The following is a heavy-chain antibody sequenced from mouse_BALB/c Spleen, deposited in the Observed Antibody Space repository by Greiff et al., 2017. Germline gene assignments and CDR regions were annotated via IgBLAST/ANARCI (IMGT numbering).Heavy chain of an antibody. D-gene: IGHD1-3*01. J-gene: IGHJ4*01. V-gene: IGHV1S34*01. CDR3: ARVYGSSLYAMDY. Sequence: LVKTGASVKISCKASGYSFTGYYMHWVKQSHGKSLEWIGYISCYNGATSYNQKFKGKATFTVDTSSSTAYMQFNSLTSEDSAVYYCARVYGSSLYAMDYWGQGTSVTVSS. CDR2: ISCYNGAT. CDR1: GYSFTGYY.